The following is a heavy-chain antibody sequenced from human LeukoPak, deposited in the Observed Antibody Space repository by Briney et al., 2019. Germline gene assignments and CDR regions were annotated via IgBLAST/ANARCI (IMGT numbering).Heavy chain of an antibody. Sequence: GGSLRLSCTDSGFTFRTYAMNWVRQAPGKGLEWVSSISSSSRYISYADSVKGRFTISRDNAENSVYLEMNSLRAEDTAVYYCAKDPLSYHDSTGSYQSRFDPWGQGTLVTVSS. V-gene: IGHV3-21*01. D-gene: IGHD3-22*01. CDR1: GFTFRTYA. J-gene: IGHJ5*02. CDR2: ISSSSRYI. CDR3: AKDPLSYHDSTGSYQSRFDP.